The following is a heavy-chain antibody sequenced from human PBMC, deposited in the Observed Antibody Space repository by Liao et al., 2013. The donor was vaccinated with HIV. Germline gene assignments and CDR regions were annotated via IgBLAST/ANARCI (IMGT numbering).Heavy chain of an antibody. J-gene: IGHJ4*02. V-gene: IGHV4-34*01. Sequence: QVQLQQWGAGLLKPSETLSLTCAVYGGSFSGYYWSWIRQPPREGAWSGLGKVNPSGGTNYNPSLKSRVTISVVTPEDQFSLKLNSVTAADTAVYYCARGITGTSYWGQGTLVTVSS. CDR2: VNPSGGT. D-gene: IGHD1-20*01. CDR1: GGSFSGYY. CDR3: ARGITGTSY.